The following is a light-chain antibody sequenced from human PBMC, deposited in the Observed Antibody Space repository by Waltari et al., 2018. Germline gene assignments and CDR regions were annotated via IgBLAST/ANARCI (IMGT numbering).Light chain of an antibody. Sequence: QSALTQPASVSGSLGQSITISCPATTSDVGGYNYVSWYQQHPGKAPKLMIFDVSNRPSGVSNRFSGSKSGNTASLTISGLQAEDEADYYCSSYISSSTLELFGGGTSLTVL. CDR3: SSYISSSTLEL. V-gene: IGLV2-14*03. J-gene: IGLJ2*01. CDR2: DVS. CDR1: TSDVGGYNY.